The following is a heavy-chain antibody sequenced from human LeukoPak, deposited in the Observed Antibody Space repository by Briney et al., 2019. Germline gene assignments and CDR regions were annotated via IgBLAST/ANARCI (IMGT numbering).Heavy chain of an antibody. CDR3: ARESVRITMPTAPFDY. CDR1: GDSISTYY. Sequence: PSETLSLTCTVSGDSISTYYWSWIRQPPGKGLEWIGYIYYRVTSDYNPSLKSRVTMTRDMSTSTVYMELSSLRSEDTAVYYCARESVRITMPTAPFDYWGQGTLVTVSS. D-gene: IGHD3-10*01. J-gene: IGHJ4*02. CDR2: IYYRVTS. V-gene: IGHV4-59*01.